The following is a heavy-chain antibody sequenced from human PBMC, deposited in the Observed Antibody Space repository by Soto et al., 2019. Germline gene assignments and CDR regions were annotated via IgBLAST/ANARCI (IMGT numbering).Heavy chain of an antibody. D-gene: IGHD2-2*02. CDR3: ARSPPYTTSPYLDF. V-gene: IGHV5-10-1*01. J-gene: IGHJ4*02. CDR1: GYRFPSYW. Sequence: PGESLKISCKASGYRFPSYWVNWVRQMPGKGLEWMGRIDPSDSYTTYSPSFQGHVTISSDKSLSTAYLQWSSLKASDAAMYYCARSPPYTTSPYLDFWGQGTLVTVSS. CDR2: IDPSDSYT.